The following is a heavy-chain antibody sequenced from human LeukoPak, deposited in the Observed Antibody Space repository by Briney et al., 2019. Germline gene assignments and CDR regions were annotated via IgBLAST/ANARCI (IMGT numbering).Heavy chain of an antibody. D-gene: IGHD3-10*01. V-gene: IGHV3-23*01. CDR2: ISGSGGST. CDR3: AKGDYGSGSYYYYYGLDV. CDR1: GFTFSSYA. Sequence: GGSLRLSCAASGFTFSSYAMSWVRQAPGKGLEWVSAISGSGGSTYYADSVKGRFTISRDNSKNTLYLQMNSLRPEDTAVYYCAKGDYGSGSYYYYYGLDVWGQGTTVTVSS. J-gene: IGHJ6*02.